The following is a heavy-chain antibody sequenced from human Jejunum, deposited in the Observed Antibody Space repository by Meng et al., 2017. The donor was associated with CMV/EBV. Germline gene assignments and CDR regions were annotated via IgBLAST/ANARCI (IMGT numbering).Heavy chain of an antibody. CDR2: VYYPANV. J-gene: IGHJ4*02. CDR1: GDSISSNSSY. Sequence: GDSISSNSSYWGWIRQPPGQGLEWIANVYYPANVYYNTSLRSRVTISVDASKNQFSLKLRSVTAADTAVYYCAKASTYPSNPTVYWGQGTLVTVSS. V-gene: IGHV4-39*07. D-gene: IGHD4-11*01. CDR3: AKASTYPSNPTVY.